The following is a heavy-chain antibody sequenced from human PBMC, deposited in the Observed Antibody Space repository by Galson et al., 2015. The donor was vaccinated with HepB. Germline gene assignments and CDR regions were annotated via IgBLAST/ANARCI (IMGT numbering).Heavy chain of an antibody. CDR1: GFTFSDYH. D-gene: IGHD3-16*02. V-gene: IGHV3-11*01. Sequence: SLRLSCAASGFTFSDYHMTWIRQAPGKGLEWVSYIGSAASPIFYADSVRGRFTISRDDAQKSLYLQMNSLRAEDTAVYFCARGNHNRIGELLLYALDIWGHGTTVTVSP. J-gene: IGHJ3*02. CDR3: ARGNHNRIGELLLYALDI. CDR2: IGSAASPI.